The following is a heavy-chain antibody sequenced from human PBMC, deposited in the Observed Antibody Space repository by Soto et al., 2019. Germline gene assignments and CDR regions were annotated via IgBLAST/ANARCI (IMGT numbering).Heavy chain of an antibody. Sequence: VASVKVSCKASGGTFSSYAISWVRQAPGQGLEWMGGIIPIFGTANYAQKFQGRVTITADKSTSTAYMELGSLRSEDTAVYYCARDRGTTGYYYYGMDVWGQGTTVTVSS. CDR1: GGTFSSYA. CDR2: IIPIFGTA. D-gene: IGHD4-17*01. CDR3: ARDRGTTGYYYYGMDV. V-gene: IGHV1-69*06. J-gene: IGHJ6*02.